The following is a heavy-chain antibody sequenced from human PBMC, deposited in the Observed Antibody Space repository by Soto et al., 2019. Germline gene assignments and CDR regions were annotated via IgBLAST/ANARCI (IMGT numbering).Heavy chain of an antibody. D-gene: IGHD6-13*01. J-gene: IGHJ3*02. V-gene: IGHV3-9*01. CDR2: ISWNSGSI. CDR3: AKDTYSSSWCGAFDI. CDR1: GFTFDDYA. Sequence: EVQLVESGGGLVQPGRSLRLSCAASGFTFDDYAMHWVRQARGKGLDWVSGISWNSGSIGYAESVKGRFTISRDNAKNSLYLQMNSLRAEDTALYYCAKDTYSSSWCGAFDIWGQGRMVTVSS.